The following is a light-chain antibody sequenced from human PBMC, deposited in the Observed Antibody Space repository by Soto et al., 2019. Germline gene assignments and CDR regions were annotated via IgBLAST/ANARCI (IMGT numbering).Light chain of an antibody. CDR1: SGSVSTSHY. Sequence: QAVVTQEPSLSVSSGWTVTLACGLSSGSVSTSHYASWYQQTPGQTPRTLIYNTDTRSSGVPERFSASILENRAALTITGAQADDECDYYCVLFMSSGISVFGGGTQLTVL. CDR3: VLFMSSGISV. V-gene: IGLV8-61*01. J-gene: IGLJ3*02. CDR2: NTD.